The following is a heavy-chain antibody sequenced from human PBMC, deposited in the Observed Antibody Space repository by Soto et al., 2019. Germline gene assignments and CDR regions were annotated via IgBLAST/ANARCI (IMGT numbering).Heavy chain of an antibody. V-gene: IGHV4-30-4*01. Sequence: PSETLSLTCTVSGGSISSGDYYWSWIRQPPGKGLEWIGYIYYSGSTYYNPSLKSRVTISVDTSKNQFSLKLSSVTAADTAVYYCARVPGIIAAAGPQMDYYYYGMDVWGQGTTVTVSS. CDR3: ARVPGIIAAAGPQMDYYYYGMDV. J-gene: IGHJ6*02. CDR1: GGSISSGDYY. CDR2: IYYSGST. D-gene: IGHD6-13*01.